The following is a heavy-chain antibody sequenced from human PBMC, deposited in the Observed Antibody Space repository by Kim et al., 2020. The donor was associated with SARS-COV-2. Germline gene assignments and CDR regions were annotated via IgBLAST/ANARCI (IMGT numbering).Heavy chain of an antibody. J-gene: IGHJ4*02. V-gene: IGHV3-7*01. CDR2: IKEDGTEK. Sequence: VGSLRLSCVTSGFSFGTNWMSWVRQAPGKGLEWVAKIKEDGTEKYYGYSVEGRFTISRDNAKNSLYLQMNSLSAEDTAVYYCARDRKYCLDYWGQGTLVTVSS. CDR1: GFSFGTNW. CDR3: ARDRKYCLDY. D-gene: IGHD2-21*02.